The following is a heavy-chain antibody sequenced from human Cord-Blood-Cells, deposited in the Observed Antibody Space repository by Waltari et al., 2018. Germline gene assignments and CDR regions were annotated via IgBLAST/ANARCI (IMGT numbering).Heavy chain of an antibody. CDR1: GYSISSGYY. CDR3: ARDVGDGYNSVWGKGDWFDP. V-gene: IGHV4-38-2*02. D-gene: IGHD5-12*01. CDR2: IYHSGST. Sequence: QVQLQESGPGLVKPSETLSLTCAVSGYSISSGYYWGWIRQPPGKGLEWIGSIYHSGSTYDNPSLKSRVTISVDTSKNQFSLKLSSVTAADTAVYYCARDVGDGYNSVWGKGDWFDPWGQGTLVTVSS. J-gene: IGHJ5*02.